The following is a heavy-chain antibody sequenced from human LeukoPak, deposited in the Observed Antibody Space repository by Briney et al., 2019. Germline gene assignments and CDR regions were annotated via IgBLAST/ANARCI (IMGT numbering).Heavy chain of an antibody. J-gene: IGHJ6*03. CDR2: ISGSDGIT. CDR1: GFTFSSYA. D-gene: IGHD2-15*01. Sequence: GGSLRLSCAASGFTFSSYAMSWVRQAPGKGLEWVSAISGSDGITYYADSVKGRFTISRDNSKNTLYLQMNSLRAEDTAVYYCAKSDCSGGSCYPLYYYMDVWGKGTTVTVSS. V-gene: IGHV3-23*01. CDR3: AKSDCSGGSCYPLYYYMDV.